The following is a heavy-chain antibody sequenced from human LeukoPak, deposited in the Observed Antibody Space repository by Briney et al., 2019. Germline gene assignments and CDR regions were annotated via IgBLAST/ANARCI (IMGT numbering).Heavy chain of an antibody. V-gene: IGHV3-7*01. CDR2: IKQYGSEN. CDR3: ARAFDYYDSSVKEGCIDP. D-gene: IGHD3-22*01. J-gene: IGHJ5*02. Sequence: GGSLRLSCAASGFSFSSYWMSWVRQAPGKGLEWVAHIKQYGSENYFVDSVKGRFTISRDNAKNSLYLQMNSLRAEDTAVYYCARAFDYYDSSVKEGCIDPWGQGTLVTVSS. CDR1: GFSFSSYW.